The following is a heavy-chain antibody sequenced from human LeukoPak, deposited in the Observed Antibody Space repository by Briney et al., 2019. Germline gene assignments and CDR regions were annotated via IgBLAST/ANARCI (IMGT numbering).Heavy chain of an antibody. V-gene: IGHV3-7*01. CDR1: GFPFNSYW. CDR3: ARDSPERGYSYGPLDNYFDY. D-gene: IGHD5-18*01. Sequence: GGSLHLSCAASGFPFNSYWMSWVRPAPGKGLEWVANIKQDGSEEYYVDSVKGRFTVSRENAKNSLFLQMNSLRAEDTAVYYCARDSPERGYSYGPLDNYFDYWGQGTLVTVSS. CDR2: IKQDGSEE. J-gene: IGHJ4*02.